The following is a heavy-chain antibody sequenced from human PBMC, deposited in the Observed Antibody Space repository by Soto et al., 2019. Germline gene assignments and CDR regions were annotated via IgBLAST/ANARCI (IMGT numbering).Heavy chain of an antibody. V-gene: IGHV4-59*01. Sequence: SETLSLTCTVSGGSISSYYWSWIRQPPGKGLEWIGYIYYSGSTNYNPSLKSRATISVDTSKNQFSLKLSSVTAADTAVYYCARDRYNWNFWGQGTLVTSPQ. CDR2: IYYSGST. CDR1: GGSISSYY. D-gene: IGHD1-1*01. CDR3: ARDRYNWNF. J-gene: IGHJ4*02.